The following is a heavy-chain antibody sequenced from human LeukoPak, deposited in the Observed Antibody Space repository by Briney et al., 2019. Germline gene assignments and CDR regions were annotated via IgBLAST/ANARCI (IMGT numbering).Heavy chain of an antibody. CDR3: AELGITMIGGV. Sequence: PGGSLRLSCAASGFTFSSDWMSWVRQAPGKGREWVANINQDGSEKYYVDSVKGRFTISRDNAKNSLYLQMNSLRAEDTAVYYCAELGITMIGGVWGKGPTVTISS. V-gene: IGHV3-7*01. CDR2: INQDGSEK. J-gene: IGHJ6*04. CDR1: GFTFSSDW. D-gene: IGHD3-10*02.